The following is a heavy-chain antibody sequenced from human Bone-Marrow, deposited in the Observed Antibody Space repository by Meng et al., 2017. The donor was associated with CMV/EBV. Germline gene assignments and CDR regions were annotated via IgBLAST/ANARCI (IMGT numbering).Heavy chain of an antibody. V-gene: IGHV4-61*01. CDR2: IYYSGST. Sequence: SETLSLTCTVSGGSVSSGSYYWSWIRQPPGKGLEWNGYIYYSGSTNYNPSLKSRATISVDTSKNQFSLKLSSVTAADTAVYYCARGLGLSQGVSCYDDWYFDLWGRGTLVTVSS. CDR3: ARGLGLSQGVSCYDDWYFDL. J-gene: IGHJ2*01. CDR1: GGSVSSGSYY. D-gene: IGHD2-15*01.